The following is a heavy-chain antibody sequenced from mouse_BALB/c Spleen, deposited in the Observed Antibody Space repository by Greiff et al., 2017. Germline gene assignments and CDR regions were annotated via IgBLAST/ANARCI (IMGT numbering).Heavy chain of an antibody. J-gene: IGHJ4*01. V-gene: IGHV1-55*01. CDR3: ARSGAMDY. CDR1: GYNFTSYW. Sequence: QVQLQQPGAELVKPGTSVKLSCKASGYNFTSYWINWVKLRPGQGLEWIGDIYPGSGSTNYNEKFKSKATLTVDTSSSTAYMQLSSLASEDSALYSCARSGAMDYWGQGTSVTVSS. CDR2: IYPGSGST. D-gene: IGHD3-1*01.